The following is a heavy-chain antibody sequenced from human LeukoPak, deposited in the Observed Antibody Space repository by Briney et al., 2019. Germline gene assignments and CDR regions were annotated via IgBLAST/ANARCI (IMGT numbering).Heavy chain of an antibody. CDR3: ASHRSGSYWEYFQH. J-gene: IGHJ1*01. Sequence: KSSETLSLTCTVSGGSISSSSYYWGWVRQPPGKGLEWIGSMSYGGSTYYNPSLRSRVTLSVDTSKNQVSRELTSVTAADTAVYYCASHRSGSYWEYFQHWGPGTLVTVSS. CDR2: MSYGGST. V-gene: IGHV4-39*01. D-gene: IGHD1-26*01. CDR1: GGSISSSSYY.